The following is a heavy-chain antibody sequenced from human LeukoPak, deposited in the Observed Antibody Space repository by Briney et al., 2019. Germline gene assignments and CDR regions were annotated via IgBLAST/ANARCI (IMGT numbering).Heavy chain of an antibody. CDR3: AKDPIRYSSSWYFDY. J-gene: IGHJ4*02. CDR1: GYTFTSYG. CDR2: ISAYNGNT. Sequence: RRASVKVSCKASGYTFTSYGISWVRQAPGQGLEWMGWISAYNGNTNYAQKLQGRVTMTTDTSTSTAYMELRSLRSDDTAVYYCAKDPIRYSSSWYFDYWGQGTLVTVSS. V-gene: IGHV1-18*01. D-gene: IGHD6-13*01.